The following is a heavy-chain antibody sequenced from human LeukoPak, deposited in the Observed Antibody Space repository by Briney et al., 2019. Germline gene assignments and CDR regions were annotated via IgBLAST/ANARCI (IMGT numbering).Heavy chain of an antibody. Sequence: GGSLRLSCAVYGFTFSSYWMHWVRQAPGKGLEWVSRINSDASDTNYANSVKGRFTISRDNSKNTLYLQMDSLRAEDTAVYYCARDLTKYYDILTGYYTYPHYWGQGTLVTVSS. D-gene: IGHD3-9*01. CDR3: ARDLTKYYDILTGYYTYPHY. CDR2: INSDASDT. J-gene: IGHJ4*02. V-gene: IGHV3-74*01. CDR1: GFTFSSYW.